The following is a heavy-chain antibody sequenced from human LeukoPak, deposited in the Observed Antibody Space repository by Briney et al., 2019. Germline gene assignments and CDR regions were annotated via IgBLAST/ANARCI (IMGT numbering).Heavy chain of an antibody. CDR1: GGSISSSSYY. CDR2: IYYSGST. Sequence: SETLSLTCTVPGGSISSSSYYWGWIRQPPGKGLEWIGSIYYSGSTYYSPSLESRVTMSVDTSKNQFSLKLGSVTAADTAVYYCARGVYCSGGSCYIPFDYWGQGILVTVSS. D-gene: IGHD2-15*01. V-gene: IGHV4-39*07. J-gene: IGHJ4*02. CDR3: ARGVYCSGGSCYIPFDY.